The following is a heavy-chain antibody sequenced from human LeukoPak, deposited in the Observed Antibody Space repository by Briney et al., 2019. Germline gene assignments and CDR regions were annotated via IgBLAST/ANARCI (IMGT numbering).Heavy chain of an antibody. CDR3: ARGYYDSSGYIHH. Sequence: APVKVSCKASGYTFTGYYMHWVRQAPGQGLEWMGWINPNSGGTNYAQKFQGRVTMTRDTSISTAYMELSRLRSDDTAVYYCARGYYDSSGYIHHWGQGTLVTVSS. D-gene: IGHD3-22*01. J-gene: IGHJ1*01. CDR1: GYTFTGYY. CDR2: INPNSGGT. V-gene: IGHV1-2*02.